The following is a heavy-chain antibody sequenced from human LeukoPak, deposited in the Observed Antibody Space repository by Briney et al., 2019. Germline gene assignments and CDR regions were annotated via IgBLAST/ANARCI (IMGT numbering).Heavy chain of an antibody. CDR3: ARAVRYASGPRTDLLPYYFDS. D-gene: IGHD6-19*01. V-gene: IGHV1-3*03. CDR2: INTGNVNS. Sequence: SSVPVSCQASGYTFINYAIHWLRQAPGQSREWIGWINTGNVNSKYSQQFQGRGTISRDTSATTAYMELSSLTSEDMAVFYCARAVRYASGPRTDLLPYYFDSWGQGTLVTVSS. CDR1: GYTFINYA. J-gene: IGHJ4*02.